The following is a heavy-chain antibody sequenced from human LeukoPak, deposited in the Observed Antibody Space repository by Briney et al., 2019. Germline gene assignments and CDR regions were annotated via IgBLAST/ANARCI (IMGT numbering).Heavy chain of an antibody. Sequence: SETLSLTCAVYGGSFSGYYWSWIRQPPGKGLEWIGEINHSGGTNYNPSLKSRVTISVDTSKNQFSLKLSSVTAADTAVYYCARGVRGGSSGWYYYYYGMDVWGQGTTVTVSS. V-gene: IGHV4-34*01. J-gene: IGHJ6*02. CDR3: ARGVRGGSSGWYYYYYGMDV. CDR2: INHSGGT. D-gene: IGHD6-19*01. CDR1: GGSFSGYY.